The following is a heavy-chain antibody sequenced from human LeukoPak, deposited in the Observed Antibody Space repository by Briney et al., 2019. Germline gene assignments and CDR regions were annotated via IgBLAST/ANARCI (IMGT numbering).Heavy chain of an antibody. CDR3: ARLQGGSGSYYNLGYYYYYMDV. CDR1: GYTFTSYG. V-gene: IGHV1-18*01. CDR2: VSAYNGNT. D-gene: IGHD3-10*01. J-gene: IGHJ6*03. Sequence: ASVKVSCKASGYTFTSYGISWVRQAPGQGLEWMGWVSAYNGNTNSTQKLQGRVTMTTDTSTSTAYMELRSLRSDDTAVYYCARLQGGSGSYYNLGYYYYYMDVWGKGTTVTISS.